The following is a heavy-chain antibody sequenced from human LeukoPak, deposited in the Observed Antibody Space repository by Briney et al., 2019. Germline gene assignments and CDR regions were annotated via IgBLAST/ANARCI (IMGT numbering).Heavy chain of an antibody. Sequence: PGGSLRLSCAASGFTFSSYSMNWVRQAPGKGLEWVSYISSSSTIYYADSLKGRFTISRDNAKNSLYLQMNSLRAEDTAVYYCAGYGDYGGFDYWGQGTLVTVS. CDR1: GFTFSSYS. J-gene: IGHJ4*02. CDR2: ISSSSTI. V-gene: IGHV3-48*04. D-gene: IGHD4-17*01. CDR3: AGYGDYGGFDY.